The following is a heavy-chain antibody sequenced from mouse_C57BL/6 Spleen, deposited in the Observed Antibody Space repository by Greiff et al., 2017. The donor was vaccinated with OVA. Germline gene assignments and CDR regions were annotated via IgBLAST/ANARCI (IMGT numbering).Heavy chain of an antibody. CDR1: GFTFSDYG. Sequence: EVQGVESGGGLVKPGGSLKLSCAASGFTFSDYGMHWVRQAPEKGLEWVAYISSGSSTIYYADTVKGRFTISRDNAKNTLFLQMTSLRSEDTAMYYCARPYDYDEGYYFDYWGQGTTLTVSS. D-gene: IGHD2-4*01. J-gene: IGHJ2*01. CDR3: ARPYDYDEGYYFDY. CDR2: ISSGSSTI. V-gene: IGHV5-17*01.